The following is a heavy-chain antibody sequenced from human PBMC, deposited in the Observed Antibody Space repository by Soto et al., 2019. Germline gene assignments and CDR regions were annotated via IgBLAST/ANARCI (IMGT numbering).Heavy chain of an antibody. V-gene: IGHV3-53*02. J-gene: IGHJ5*02. D-gene: IGHD2-15*01. CDR1: GFTVSSNY. CDR2: IYSGGST. CDR3: ARELGYCSGGSCHGNWFDP. Sequence: EVQLVETGGGLIQPGGSLRLSCAASGFTVSSNYMSWVRQAPGKGLEWVSVIYSGGSTYYADSVKGRFTISRDNSKNTLYLQMNSLRAEDTAVYYCARELGYCSGGSCHGNWFDPWGQGTLVTVSS.